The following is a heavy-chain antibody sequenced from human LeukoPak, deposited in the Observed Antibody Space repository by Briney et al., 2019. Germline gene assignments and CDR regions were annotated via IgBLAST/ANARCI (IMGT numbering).Heavy chain of an antibody. CDR2: IWYDGSNK. CDR1: GFTFSSYG. CDR3: ARDLRSIRYCSSTSCLHYGMDV. J-gene: IGHJ6*02. V-gene: IGHV3-33*01. D-gene: IGHD2-2*01. Sequence: PGGSLRLSCAASGFTFSSYGMHWVRQAPGKGLEWVAVIWYDGSNKYYADSVKGRFTISRDNSKNTLYLQMNSLRAEDTAVYYCARDLRSIRYCSSTSCLHYGMDVWGQGTTVTVSS.